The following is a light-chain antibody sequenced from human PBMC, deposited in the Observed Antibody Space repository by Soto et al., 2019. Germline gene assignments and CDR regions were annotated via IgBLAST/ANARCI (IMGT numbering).Light chain of an antibody. J-gene: IGKJ2*01. CDR3: QHYNNWPFT. Sequence: EIVMTQSPATLSVSPGERATLSCRASQSVSSNLAWYQQKPGQAPTLLIYGASARATGIPARFSGSGSGTEFTLTISSLQSEDLAVYYCQHYNNWPFTFGQGTQREI. CDR2: GAS. V-gene: IGKV3-15*01. CDR1: QSVSSN.